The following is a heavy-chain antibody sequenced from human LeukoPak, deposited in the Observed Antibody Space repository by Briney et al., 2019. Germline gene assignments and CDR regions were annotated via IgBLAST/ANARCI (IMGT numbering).Heavy chain of an antibody. V-gene: IGHV3-21*04. CDR3: AKDGSQTSGYYMDV. D-gene: IGHD1-26*01. Sequence: GGSLRLSCAASGFTFSSYSMNWVRQAPGKGLEWVSSISSSSSYIYYADSVKGRFTISRDNAKNSLYLQMNSLRAEDTAVYYCAKDGSQTSGYYMDVWGKGTTVTVSS. J-gene: IGHJ6*03. CDR1: GFTFSSYS. CDR2: ISSSSSYI.